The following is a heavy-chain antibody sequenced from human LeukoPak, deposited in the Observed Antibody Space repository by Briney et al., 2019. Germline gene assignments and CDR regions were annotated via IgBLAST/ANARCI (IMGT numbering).Heavy chain of an antibody. V-gene: IGHV4-34*01. CDR1: GGSFSGYY. Sequence: SETLSLTCAVYGGSFSGYYWSWIRQPPGKGLEWIGEINHSGSTNYNPSLKSRVTISVDTSKNQFSLKLSSVTAADTAVYYCARVYVPATPCFDYWGQGTLVTVSS. D-gene: IGHD2-2*01. CDR3: ARVYVPATPCFDY. CDR2: INHSGST. J-gene: IGHJ4*02.